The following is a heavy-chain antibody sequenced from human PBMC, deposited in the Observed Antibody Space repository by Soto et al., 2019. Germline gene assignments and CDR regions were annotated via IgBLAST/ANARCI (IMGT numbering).Heavy chain of an antibody. CDR1: GFTFIGYW. V-gene: IGHV3-74*03. CDR2: IKSDGSGT. J-gene: IGHJ4*02. CDR3: GRNAIFVRGVPDEY. Sequence: RGALRLSCAASGFTFIGYWIHWFRQSPVKGLEWVSRIKSDGSGTTYADSVKGRFSISRDNAKNTVYLQMDSLRVEDTAVYYCGRNAIFVRGVPDEYWGQGTPVTVSS. D-gene: IGHD3-10*02.